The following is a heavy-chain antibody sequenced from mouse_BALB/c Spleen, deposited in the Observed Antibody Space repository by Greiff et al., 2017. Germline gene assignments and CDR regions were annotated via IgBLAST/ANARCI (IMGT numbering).Heavy chain of an antibody. D-gene: IGHD2-3*01. J-gene: IGHJ4*01. Sequence: QVQLQQSGPGLVAPSQSLSITCTVSGFSLTSYGVHWVRQPPGKGLEWLGVIWAGGSTNYNSALMSRLSISKDNSKSQVFLKMNSLQTDDTAMYYCARGYDGYYGYAMDYWGQGTSVTVSS. V-gene: IGHV2-9*02. CDR3: ARGYDGYYGYAMDY. CDR1: GFSLTSYG. CDR2: IWAGGST.